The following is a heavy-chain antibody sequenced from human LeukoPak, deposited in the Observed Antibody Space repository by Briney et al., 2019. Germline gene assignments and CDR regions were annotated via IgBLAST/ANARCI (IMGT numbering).Heavy chain of an antibody. V-gene: IGHV3-48*03. CDR1: GFTFSSYE. Sequence: GGSLRLSCAASGFTFSSYEMNWVRQAPGKGREWVSYISSSGSTIYYADSVKGRFTISRDNAKNSLYLQMNSLRAEDTAVYYCARDHPVAGFDYWGQGTLVTVSS. CDR3: ARDHPVAGFDY. D-gene: IGHD6-19*01. J-gene: IGHJ4*02. CDR2: ISSSGSTI.